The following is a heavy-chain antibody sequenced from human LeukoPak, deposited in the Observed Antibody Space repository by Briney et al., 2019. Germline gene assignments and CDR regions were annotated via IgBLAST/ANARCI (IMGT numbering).Heavy chain of an antibody. CDR3: AANGGGGYCGGDCYFSSDI. CDR2: IYHGGNT. CDR1: GGSISSSNW. J-gene: IGHJ3*02. Sequence: SGTLSLTCTVSGGSISSSNWWSWVRQPPGKGLEWIGEIYHGGNTHYNPSLKSRVTISVDKSNNQVSLKLSSVTAADTAVYYCAANGGGGYCGGDCYFSSDIWGQGTMVTVSS. D-gene: IGHD2-21*02. V-gene: IGHV4-4*02.